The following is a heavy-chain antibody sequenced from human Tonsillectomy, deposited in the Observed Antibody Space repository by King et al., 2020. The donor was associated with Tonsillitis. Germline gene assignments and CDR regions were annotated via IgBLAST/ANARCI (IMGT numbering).Heavy chain of an antibody. V-gene: IGHV3-30*02. D-gene: IGHD6-13*01. J-gene: IGHJ6*02. CDR3: AKAKSGVAAADYGMDV. CDR1: GFTFSTYG. Sequence: QVQLVESGGGVVRPGGSLRLSCAASGFTFSTYGMHWVRQAPGKGLEWVAFTRYDGSNKYYAESGKGRFTISRDNSKNTLYLQMNSLRAEDTAVYYCAKAKSGVAAADYGMDVWGQGTTVTVSS. CDR2: TRYDGSNK.